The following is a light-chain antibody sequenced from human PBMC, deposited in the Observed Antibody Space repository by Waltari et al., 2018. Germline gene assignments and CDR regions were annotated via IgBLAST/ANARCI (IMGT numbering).Light chain of an antibody. CDR3: QQSYTLPYT. Sequence: DIPMTQSPSPLSASVGGRVTITCRASQTIYNSLNWYQHKPGKAPRLLISDASTLQNGVPSRFSGRGSGTEFTLAISRLQPEDFATYYCQQSYTLPYTFGQGTQLDI. CDR1: QTIYNS. V-gene: IGKV1-39*01. J-gene: IGKJ2*01. CDR2: DAS.